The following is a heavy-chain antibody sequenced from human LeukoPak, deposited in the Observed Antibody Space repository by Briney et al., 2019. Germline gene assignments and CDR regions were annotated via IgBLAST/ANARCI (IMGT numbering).Heavy chain of an antibody. J-gene: IGHJ4*02. Sequence: GGSLRLSCAASGFTFSSYAMHWVRQAPGKGLEGGAVISYDGSNKYYADSVKGRFTISRDNSKNTLYLQMNSLRAEDTAVYYCAREGTLGVYFDYWGQGTLVTVS. V-gene: IGHV3-30-3*01. CDR1: GFTFSSYA. CDR3: AREGTLGVYFDY. CDR2: ISYDGSNK.